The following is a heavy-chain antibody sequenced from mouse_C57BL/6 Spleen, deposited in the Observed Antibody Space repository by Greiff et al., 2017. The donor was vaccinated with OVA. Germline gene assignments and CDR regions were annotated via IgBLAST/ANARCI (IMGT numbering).Heavy chain of an antibody. CDR1: GFTFTGYG. D-gene: IGHD1-1*01. J-gene: IGHJ1*03. Sequence: EVQLMQSGGDLVRPGGSLKLSCAASGFTFTGYGMSWVRQTPDKRLEWVANISRGGSYTYYPDSVKGRFTISTDNATNTVYLQLSSLKSEDTAMYYWARENWATTGVRNPYWDFGVRGTGPTVTAAS. CDR3: ARENWATTGVRNPYWDFGV. CDR2: ISRGGSYT. V-gene: IGHV5-6*01.